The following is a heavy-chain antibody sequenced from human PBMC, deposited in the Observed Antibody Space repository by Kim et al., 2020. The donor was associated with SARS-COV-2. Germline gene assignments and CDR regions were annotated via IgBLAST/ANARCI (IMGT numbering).Heavy chain of an antibody. V-gene: IGHV1-18*01. CDR2: ISGYNGNT. CDR3: ARVRGVVAATQNDAFDI. D-gene: IGHD2-15*01. CDR1: GYTFTSYG. Sequence: ASVKVSCKASGYTFTSYGISWVRQAPGQGLEWMGWISGYNGNTNYAQKFQGRVTMTTDTSTSTAYMELRSLRSDDTAVYYCARVRGVVAATQNDAFDIWGQGTVVTVSS. J-gene: IGHJ3*02.